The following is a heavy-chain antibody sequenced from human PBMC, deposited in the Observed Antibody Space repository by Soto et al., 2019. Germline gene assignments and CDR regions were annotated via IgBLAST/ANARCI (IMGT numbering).Heavy chain of an antibody. Sequence: KPSETLSLTCAVYGGSFSGYYWSWIRQPPGKGLEWIGEINHSGSTNYNPSLKSRVTISVDTSKNQFSLKLSSVTAADTAVYYCAIQGQDIVVVPAAIVDYWGQGTLVTVSS. CDR3: AIQGQDIVVVPAAIVDY. CDR1: GGSFSGYY. J-gene: IGHJ4*02. D-gene: IGHD2-2*02. V-gene: IGHV4-34*01. CDR2: INHSGST.